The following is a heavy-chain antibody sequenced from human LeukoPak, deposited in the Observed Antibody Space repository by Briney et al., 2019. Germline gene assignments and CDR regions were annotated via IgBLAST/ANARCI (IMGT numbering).Heavy chain of an antibody. CDR3: ARGDDYYDSSGYDFDY. J-gene: IGHJ4*02. Sequence: PSETLSLTCTASGGSISSSSYYWGWIRQPPGKGLEWIGSIYYSGSTYYNPSLKSRVTISVDTSKNQFSLKLNSVTAADTAVYYCARGDDYYDSSGYDFDYWGQGILVTVSS. CDR2: IYYSGST. V-gene: IGHV4-39*01. D-gene: IGHD3-22*01. CDR1: GGSISSSSYY.